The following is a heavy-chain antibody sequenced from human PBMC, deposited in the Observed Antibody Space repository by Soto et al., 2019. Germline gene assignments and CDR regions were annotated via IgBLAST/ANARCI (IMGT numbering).Heavy chain of an antibody. Sequence: GSGPTLVNPTQTLTLTCTFSGFSLSTSGVGVGWIRQPPGKALEWLALIYWNDDKRYSPSLKSRLTITKDTSKNQVVLTMTNMDPVDTATYYCAHSNYDILTGHYYYYYYGMDVWGQGTTVTVSS. D-gene: IGHD3-9*01. CDR2: IYWNDDK. V-gene: IGHV2-5*01. J-gene: IGHJ6*02. CDR1: GFSLSTSGVG. CDR3: AHSNYDILTGHYYYYYYGMDV.